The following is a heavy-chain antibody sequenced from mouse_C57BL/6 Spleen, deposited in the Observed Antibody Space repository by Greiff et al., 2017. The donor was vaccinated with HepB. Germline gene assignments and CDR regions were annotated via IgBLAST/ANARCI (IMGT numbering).Heavy chain of an antibody. CDR3: ARRSPNTLYYFDY. J-gene: IGHJ2*01. CDR2: IYPGSGST. CDR1: GYTFTSYW. V-gene: IGHV1-55*01. Sequence: QVQLQQPGAELVKPGASVKMSCKASGYTFTSYWITWVKQRPGQGLEWIGDIYPGSGSTNYNEKFKSKATLTVDTSSSTPYMQLSSLTSEDSAVYYCARRSPNTLYYFDYWGQGTTLTVSS.